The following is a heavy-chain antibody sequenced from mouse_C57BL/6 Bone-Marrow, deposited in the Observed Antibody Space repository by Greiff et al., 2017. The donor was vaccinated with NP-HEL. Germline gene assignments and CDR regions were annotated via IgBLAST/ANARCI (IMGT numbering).Heavy chain of an antibody. J-gene: IGHJ4*01. CDR1: GYTFTSYW. D-gene: IGHD6-5*01. Sequence: VQLQPPGAELVKPGASVQLSCKASGYTFTSYWMQWVKQRPGQGLEWIGEVDPSDSYPTYNQKFKGKATLTVDTSSRTADMKLSSLTSEDSAVYYCAREAYGIGWAMDYWGQGTSVTVSS. CDR2: VDPSDSYP. CDR3: AREAYGIGWAMDY. V-gene: IGHV1-50*01.